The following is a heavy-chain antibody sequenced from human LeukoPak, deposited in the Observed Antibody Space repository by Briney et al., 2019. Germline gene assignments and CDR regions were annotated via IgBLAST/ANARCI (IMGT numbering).Heavy chain of an antibody. V-gene: IGHV1-18*01. CDR1: GYTFTSYG. Sequence: SVKLSCKASGYTFTSYGISWVQQAPGQGLEWMGWISAYNRNTNYAQNLQGRVTMTTDTSTSTAYIELSSLRSDDTAGYYCAYGHSSGWSRGEMFDYWGQGTLVTVSS. D-gene: IGHD6-19*01. CDR3: AYGHSSGWSRGEMFDY. J-gene: IGHJ4*02. CDR2: ISAYNRNT.